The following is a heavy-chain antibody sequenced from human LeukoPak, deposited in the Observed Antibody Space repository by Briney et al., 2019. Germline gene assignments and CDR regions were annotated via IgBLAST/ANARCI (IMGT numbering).Heavy chain of an antibody. V-gene: IGHV1-69*05. CDR2: IIPIFGTA. D-gene: IGHD2/OR15-2a*01. Sequence: SVKVSCKASGGTFSSYAISWVRQAPGQGLEWMGGIIPIFGTANYAQKLQGRVTMTTDTSTSTAYMELRSLRSDDTAVYYCARDPRTEREYYWFDPWGQGTLVTVSS. CDR1: GGTFSSYA. J-gene: IGHJ5*02. CDR3: ARDPRTEREYYWFDP.